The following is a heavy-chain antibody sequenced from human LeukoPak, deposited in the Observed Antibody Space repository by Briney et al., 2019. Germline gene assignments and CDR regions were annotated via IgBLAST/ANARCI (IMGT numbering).Heavy chain of an antibody. CDR2: IYYNGNT. Sequence: SETLSLTCSVSGGSINNYYWSWIRQPPGKGLEWIGYIYYNGNTNYNASLQSRVTISVDTSMRQLSLKLRSLTAADTAVYYCAREGSGTTIIDYWGQGTLVTVSS. D-gene: IGHD1-1*01. J-gene: IGHJ4*02. V-gene: IGHV4-59*12. CDR3: AREGSGTTIIDY. CDR1: GGSINNYY.